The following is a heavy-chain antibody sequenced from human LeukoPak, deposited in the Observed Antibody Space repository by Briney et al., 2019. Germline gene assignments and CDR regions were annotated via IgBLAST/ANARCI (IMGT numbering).Heavy chain of an antibody. Sequence: GGSLRLSCAASGFTFSSYEVNWVRQAPGKGLEWVSYISSSGSTIYYADSVKGRFTISRDNAKNSLYLQMNSLRAEDTAVYYCARERYSYGYHLDYWGQGTLVTVSS. CDR2: ISSSGSTI. CDR1: GFTFSSYE. CDR3: ARERYSYGYHLDY. V-gene: IGHV3-48*03. D-gene: IGHD5-18*01. J-gene: IGHJ4*02.